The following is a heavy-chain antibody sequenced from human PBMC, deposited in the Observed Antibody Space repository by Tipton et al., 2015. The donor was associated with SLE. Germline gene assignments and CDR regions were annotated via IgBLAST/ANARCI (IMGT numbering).Heavy chain of an antibody. J-gene: IGHJ5*02. CDR3: ARIQRAMSFDP. CDR1: GYTFTGYY. D-gene: IGHD5-18*01. Sequence: QVQLVQSGAEVKKPGASVKVSCKASGYTFTGYYMNWVRQAPGQGLEWMGRINPNSGGTNYAQKFQGRVTITADESTSTAYMELSSLRSEDTAVYYCARIQRAMSFDPWGQGTLVTVSS. V-gene: IGHV1-2*06. CDR2: INPNSGGT.